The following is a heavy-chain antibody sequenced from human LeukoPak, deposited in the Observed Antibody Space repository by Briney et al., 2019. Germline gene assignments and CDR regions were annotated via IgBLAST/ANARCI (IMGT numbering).Heavy chain of an antibody. D-gene: IGHD3-10*01. CDR1: GGSISSYY. V-gene: IGHV4-59*01. CDR2: IYYSGST. Sequence: SETLSLTCTVSGGSISSYYWSWIRQPPGKGLEWIGYIYYSGSTNYNPSLKSRVTISVDTSKNQFSLKLSSVTAADTAVYYCARVFWAGGSGSNYNWFGPRGQGTLVTVSS. CDR3: ARVFWAGGSGSNYNWFGP. J-gene: IGHJ5*02.